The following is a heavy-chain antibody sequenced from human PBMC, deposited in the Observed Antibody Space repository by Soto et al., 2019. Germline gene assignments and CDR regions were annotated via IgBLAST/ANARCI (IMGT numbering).Heavy chain of an antibody. CDR2: IYYSGST. Sequence: SGTLSLTCSVSGGSISSGGYYWSWILQHPGKGLEWIGYIYYSGSTYYNPSLKSRVTIPVDTSKNPFSLKLSSVTGADTAVYYCARVRRWDYYDSSGYYGPWLDPWGQGTVVTVSS. D-gene: IGHD3-22*01. CDR1: GGSISSGGYY. CDR3: ARVRRWDYYDSSGYYGPWLDP. J-gene: IGHJ5*02. V-gene: IGHV4-31*03.